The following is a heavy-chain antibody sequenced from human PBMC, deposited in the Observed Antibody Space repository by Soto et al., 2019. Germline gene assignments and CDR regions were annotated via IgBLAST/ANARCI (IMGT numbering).Heavy chain of an antibody. D-gene: IGHD5-18*01. CDR3: AKEDGGADTAMVHYYYYGMDV. CDR2: ISGSGGST. J-gene: IGHJ6*02. CDR1: GFTFSSYA. V-gene: IGHV3-23*01. Sequence: GSLRLSCAASGFTFSSYAMSWVRQAPGKGLEWVSAISGSGGSTYYADSVKGRFTISRDNSKNTLYLQMNSLRAEDTAVYYCAKEDGGADTAMVHYYYYGMDVWGQGTTVTVSS.